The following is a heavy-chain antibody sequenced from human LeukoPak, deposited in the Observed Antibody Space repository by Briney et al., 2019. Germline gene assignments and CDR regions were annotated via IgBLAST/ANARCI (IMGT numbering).Heavy chain of an antibody. CDR3: AREPEGFWSGGWFDP. CDR2: INSDGSST. J-gene: IGHJ5*02. CDR1: GFTFSSYW. Sequence: PGGSLRLSCAASGFTFSSYWMHSVRQAPGKGLVWVSRINSDGSSTSYADSVKGRFTISRDNAKNTLYLQMNSLRAEDTAVYYCAREPEGFWSGGWFDPWGQGTLVTVSS. V-gene: IGHV3-74*01. D-gene: IGHD3-3*01.